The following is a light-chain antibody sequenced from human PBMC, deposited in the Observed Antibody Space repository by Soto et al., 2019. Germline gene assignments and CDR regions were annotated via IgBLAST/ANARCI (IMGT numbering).Light chain of an antibody. CDR2: AAS. J-gene: IGKJ4*01. Sequence: AIQMTQFPSSLSASVGDRVTITCRASQDIRSDLGWYQQRPGKAPKLLIYAASSLESGVPSRFSGSGSGTDFTLTSSSLQPEDFATYYWLQDHNYPLTVGGGTKVEIK. CDR3: LQDHNYPLT. V-gene: IGKV1-6*01. CDR1: QDIRSD.